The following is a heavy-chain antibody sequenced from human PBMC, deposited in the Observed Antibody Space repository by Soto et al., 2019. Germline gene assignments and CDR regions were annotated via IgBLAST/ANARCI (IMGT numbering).Heavy chain of an antibody. Sequence: EVQLVESGGNLVQPGRSLRLSCTASGITFGDYAMTWFLQAPGKGLAWVGFIRTKADGGTTEYAASVKGRCTISRDDANRIAYLQMTSLKAYDTAVYYCTHSQPPCPYGFEYWGQGPQVTVSS. CDR1: GITFGDYA. J-gene: IGHJ4*02. CDR3: THSQPPCPYGFEY. CDR2: IRTKADGGTT. D-gene: IGHD4-17*01. V-gene: IGHV3-49*03.